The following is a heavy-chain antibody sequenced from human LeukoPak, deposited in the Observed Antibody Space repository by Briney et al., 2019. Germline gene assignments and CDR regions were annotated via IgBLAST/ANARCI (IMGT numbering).Heavy chain of an antibody. V-gene: IGHV4-61*01. J-gene: IGHJ6*02. CDR1: GGSVSSGTYY. CDR2: IYYSGST. Sequence: SETLSLTCTVSGGSVSSGTYYCSWIRQPPGKGLEWIGYIYYSGSTNYNPPLKSRVTISVDTSKNQFSLKLSSVTAADTAVYYCARMFMVTGDSTHYYGMDVWGQGSTVTVSS. D-gene: IGHD2-21*02. CDR3: ARMFMVTGDSTHYYGMDV.